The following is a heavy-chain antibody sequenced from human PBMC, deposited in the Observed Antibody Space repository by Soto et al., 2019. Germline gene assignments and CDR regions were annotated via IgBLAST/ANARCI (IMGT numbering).Heavy chain of an antibody. CDR3: TQTGGADAFDI. Sequence: GGSLRLSCAASGFTISGSAMHWVRKASGKGLEWVGRIRSKANSYATAYAASVKGRFTISRDDSKNTAYLQMNSLKTEDTAVYYCTQTGGADAFDIWGQGTMVTVSS. CDR2: IRSKANSYAT. D-gene: IGHD3-9*01. V-gene: IGHV3-73*01. CDR1: GFTISGSA. J-gene: IGHJ3*02.